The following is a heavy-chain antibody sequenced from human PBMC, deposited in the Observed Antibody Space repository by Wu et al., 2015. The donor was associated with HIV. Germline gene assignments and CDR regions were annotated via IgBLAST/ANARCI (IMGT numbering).Heavy chain of an antibody. D-gene: IGHD1-20*01. V-gene: IGHV1-18*01. CDR3: ARSYRYNWNDGGSRAFDI. CDR2: ISAYHGKA. CDR1: GYTFISYA. Sequence: QDQLVQSGDEVKKPGASVKVSCKASGYTFISYAISWVRQAPGHGPEWMGLISAYHGKADYAQKFQDRVTLTTDTATATAYMELRSLTSDDTAVYYCARSYRYNWNDGGSRAFDIWGQGTMVTVSS. J-gene: IGHJ3*02.